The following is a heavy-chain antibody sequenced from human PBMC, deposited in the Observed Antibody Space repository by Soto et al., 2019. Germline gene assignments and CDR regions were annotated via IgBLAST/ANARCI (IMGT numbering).Heavy chain of an antibody. Sequence: QVQLVESGGGVVQPGRSLRLSCAASGFTFSSYGMHWVRQAPGKGLEWVAVISYDGSNKYYADSVKGRFTISRDNSKNTLYLQMNSLRAEDTAVYYCAKDHRLAGVVWGQGTLVTVSS. CDR2: ISYDGSNK. CDR1: GFTFSSYG. D-gene: IGHD2-15*01. J-gene: IGHJ4*02. CDR3: AKDHRLAGVV. V-gene: IGHV3-30*18.